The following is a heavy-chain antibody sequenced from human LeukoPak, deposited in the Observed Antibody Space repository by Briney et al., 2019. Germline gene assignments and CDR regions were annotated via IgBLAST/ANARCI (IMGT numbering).Heavy chain of an antibody. D-gene: IGHD1-26*01. J-gene: IGHJ6*02. CDR2: ISAYSGNT. CDR3: AREGEYSGSYYRYYYYYGMDV. CDR1: GYTFTSYG. Sequence: ASVKVSCKASGYTFTSYGISWVRQAPGQGLVWMGWISAYSGNTNYAQKLQGRVTMTTDTSTSTAYMELRSLRSDDTAVYYCAREGEYSGSYYRYYYYYGMDVWGQGTTVTVSS. V-gene: IGHV1-18*01.